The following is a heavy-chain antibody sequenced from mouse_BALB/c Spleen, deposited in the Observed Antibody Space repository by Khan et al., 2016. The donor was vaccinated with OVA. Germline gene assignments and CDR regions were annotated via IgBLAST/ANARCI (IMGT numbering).Heavy chain of an antibody. D-gene: IGHD3-1*01. J-gene: IGHJ2*01. CDR1: GFSLTSYG. CDR2: IWAGGST. V-gene: IGHV2-9*02. Sequence: QVQLKQSGPGLVAPSQSLSITCTVSGFSLTSYGVHWVRQPPGKGLEWLGVIWAGGSTNYNSALMSRLSISKDNSKSQVFLKMTSLHTDDTAMYYCARLGDIWGQGTTLTVSS. CDR3: ARLGDI.